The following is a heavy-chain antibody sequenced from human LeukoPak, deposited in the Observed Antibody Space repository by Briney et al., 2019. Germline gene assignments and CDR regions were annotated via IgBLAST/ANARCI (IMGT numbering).Heavy chain of an antibody. D-gene: IGHD6-6*01. Sequence: TSETLSLTCAVSGGSIATNNWWSWVRQSPGKGLEWIGEIYHSGNSNYNPSLKSRVTISVDKSKNQFSMKLTSVTAEDTAFYYCARDVGARLPGYWGQGILVTVAS. V-gene: IGHV4-4*02. J-gene: IGHJ4*02. CDR3: ARDVGARLPGY. CDR1: GGSIATNNW. CDR2: IYHSGNS.